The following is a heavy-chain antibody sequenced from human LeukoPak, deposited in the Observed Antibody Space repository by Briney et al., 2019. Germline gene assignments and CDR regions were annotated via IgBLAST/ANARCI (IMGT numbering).Heavy chain of an antibody. CDR3: ARDDGGNSSAFDI. CDR1: GDSISSTNYY. Sequence: SETLSLTCTVSGDSISSTNYYWGWIRQPPGKGLEWLGYIYYSGSANYNPSLKSRVTISVDTSKNQFSLKLSSVTAADTAVYYCARDDGGNSSAFDIWGQGTMVTVSS. CDR2: IYYSGSA. D-gene: IGHD4-23*01. V-gene: IGHV4-61*01. J-gene: IGHJ3*02.